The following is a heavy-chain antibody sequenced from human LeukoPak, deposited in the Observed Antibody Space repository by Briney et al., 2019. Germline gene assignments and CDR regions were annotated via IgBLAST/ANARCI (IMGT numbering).Heavy chain of an antibody. V-gene: IGHV3-30*02. J-gene: IGHJ4*02. CDR3: AKDMSGSFSGCDY. Sequence: GGSLRLSCAASGFTFSTYGMGWVRQAPGKGLEWVAFIRYDGSNKYYAESVKGRFTISRDNSKNTLYLQMNSLRPDDTAVYYCAKDMSGSFSGCDYWGQGTLLTVSS. CDR2: IRYDGSNK. CDR1: GFTFSTYG. D-gene: IGHD1-26*01.